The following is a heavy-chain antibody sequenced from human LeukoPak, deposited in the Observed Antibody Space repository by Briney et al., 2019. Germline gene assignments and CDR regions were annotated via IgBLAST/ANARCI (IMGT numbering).Heavy chain of an antibody. D-gene: IGHD3-16*01. V-gene: IGHV7-4-1*02. J-gene: IGHJ5*02. CDR1: GYTFTSYA. Sequence: ASVKVSCKASGYTFTSYAMNWVRQAPGQGLEWMGWINTNTGNPTYAQGFTGRFVFSLDTSVSTAYLQISSLKAEDTAVYYCARGRQADYVWGSYTTTRFDPWGQGTLVTVSS. CDR2: INTNTGNP. CDR3: ARGRQADYVWGSYTTTRFDP.